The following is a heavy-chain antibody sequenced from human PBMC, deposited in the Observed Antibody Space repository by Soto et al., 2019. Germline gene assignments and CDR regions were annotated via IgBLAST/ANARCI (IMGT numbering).Heavy chain of an antibody. Sequence: SETLSLTCAVYGGSFSGYYWSWIRQPPGKGLEWIGEINHSGSTNYNPSLKSRVTISVDTSKNQFSLKLSSVTAADTAVYYCARGTVLARLGQFDYWGQGTLVTVSS. CDR1: GGSFSGYY. CDR2: INHSGST. J-gene: IGHJ4*02. D-gene: IGHD3-3*02. CDR3: ARGTVLARLGQFDY. V-gene: IGHV4-34*01.